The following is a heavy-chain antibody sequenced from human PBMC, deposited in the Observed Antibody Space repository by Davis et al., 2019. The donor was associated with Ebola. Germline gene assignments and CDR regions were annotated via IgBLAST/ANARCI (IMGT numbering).Heavy chain of an antibody. CDR3: AKDRRGYNSAADY. J-gene: IGHJ4*02. Sequence: GESLKISCAASGFTFSSHAMSWVRQAPGKGLEWVSAISGSSGSTYYADSVKGRFTISRDNSKNTLYLQMNSLRADDTAVYYCAKDRRGYNSAADYWGQGTLVTVSS. D-gene: IGHD5-24*01. V-gene: IGHV3-23*01. CDR1: GFTFSSHA. CDR2: ISGSSGST.